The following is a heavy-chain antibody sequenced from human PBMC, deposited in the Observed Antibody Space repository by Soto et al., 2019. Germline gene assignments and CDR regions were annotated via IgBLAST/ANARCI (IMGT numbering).Heavy chain of an antibody. J-gene: IGHJ6*02. CDR3: ARARHSRSRRPGFYYGMDV. CDR1: GGTFSSYA. Sequence: QVQLVQSGAEVKKPGSSVKVSGKASGGTFSSYAISWVRQAPGQGLEWMGGIIPIFGTANYSQKFQGRVTITADESTTTAYMELSSLRSEDTAVYYCARARHSRSRRPGFYYGMDVWGQGTTVTVSS. CDR2: IIPIFGTA. D-gene: IGHD6-6*01. V-gene: IGHV1-69*12.